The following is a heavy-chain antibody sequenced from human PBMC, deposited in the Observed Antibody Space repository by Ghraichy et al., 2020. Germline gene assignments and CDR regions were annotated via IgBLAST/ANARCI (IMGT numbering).Heavy chain of an antibody. CDR1: GFTFSSYA. V-gene: IGHV3-23*01. J-gene: IGHJ6*02. D-gene: IGHD1-7*01. CDR2: ISSSGGST. CDR3: AKTRELELRYYYYYGMDV. Sequence: SCAASGFTFSSYAMSWVRQAPGKGLEWVSAISSSGGSTYYADSVKGRFTISRDNSKNTLYLQMNSLRAEDTAVYYCAKTRELELRYYYYYGMDVWCQGTTVTVSS.